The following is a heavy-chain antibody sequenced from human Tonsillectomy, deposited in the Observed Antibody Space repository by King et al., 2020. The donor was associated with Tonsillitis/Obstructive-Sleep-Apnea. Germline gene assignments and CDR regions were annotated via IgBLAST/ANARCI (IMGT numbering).Heavy chain of an antibody. J-gene: IGHJ4*02. CDR3: AIFTYYYDSSGWGYFDY. CDR2: INPNSGGT. V-gene: IGHV1-2*04. Sequence: QLVQSGAEVKKPGASVKVSCKASGYTFTGYYMHWVRQAPGQGLEWMGWINPNSGGTNYARKFQGWVTMTSDTSISTAHMVLSRLRSDDTAVYYCAIFTYYYDSSGWGYFDYWGQGTLVTVSS. D-gene: IGHD3-22*01. CDR1: GYTFTGYY.